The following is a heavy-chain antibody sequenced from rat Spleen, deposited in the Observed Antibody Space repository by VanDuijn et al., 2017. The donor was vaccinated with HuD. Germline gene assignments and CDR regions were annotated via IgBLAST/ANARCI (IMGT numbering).Heavy chain of an antibody. J-gene: IGHJ3*01. CDR1: GFTFSDYY. CDR3: AKGFAY. Sequence: EVQLVESGGGLVQPGRSLKLSCAASGFTFSDYYMDWVRQAPTKGLEWVASISYDGGSSYYPDSVKGRFTISRDNAENTVYLQMNSLRSEDTATYYCAKGFAYWGQGTLVTVSS. V-gene: IGHV5-20*01. CDR2: ISYDGGSS.